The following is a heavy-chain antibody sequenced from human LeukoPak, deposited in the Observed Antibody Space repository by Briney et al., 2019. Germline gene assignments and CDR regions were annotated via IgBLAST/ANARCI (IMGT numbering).Heavy chain of an antibody. J-gene: IGHJ5*02. CDR1: GYTFTGYY. CDR3: ARDVSAGRTNWFDP. CDR2: INPNSGGP. D-gene: IGHD6-13*01. Sequence: ASVKVSCKASGYTFTGYYIHWVRQAPGQGLEWMGWINPNSGGPNYAQKFQGRVTMTRDASISTAYMEMSRLRSDDTAVYYCARDVSAGRTNWFDPWGQGTLVTVSS. V-gene: IGHV1-2*02.